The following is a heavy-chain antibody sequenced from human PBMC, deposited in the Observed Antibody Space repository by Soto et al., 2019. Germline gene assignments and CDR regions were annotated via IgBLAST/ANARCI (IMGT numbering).Heavy chain of an antibody. CDR2: IWYDGSDK. CDR1: GFTFSNYG. D-gene: IGHD6-19*01. J-gene: IGHJ4*02. V-gene: IGHV3-33*01. CDR3: ARGWYSSGGDFEY. Sequence: QVQLVESGGGVVQPGRSLRLSCAASGFTFSNYGMHWVRQAPGKGLEWVAIIWYDGSDKYYADSVKGRFTISRDNSKNTLYLQMNSLRAEDTAVYYCARGWYSSGGDFEYWGQGTLVTVSS.